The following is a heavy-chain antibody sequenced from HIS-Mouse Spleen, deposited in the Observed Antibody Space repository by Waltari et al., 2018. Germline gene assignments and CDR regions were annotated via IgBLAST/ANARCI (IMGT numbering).Heavy chain of an antibody. J-gene: IGHJ3*02. V-gene: IGHV3-21*01. Sequence: EVQLVESGGGLVKPGGSLRLSCAASGFTFSSYSMNWVRQAPGKGLEWVSSISSSSYIYYADSVKGRFTISRDNAKNSLYLQMNSLRAEDTAVYYCARDRMTLNAFDIWGQGTMVTVSS. CDR2: ISSSSYI. D-gene: IGHD2-21*02. CDR1: GFTFSSYS. CDR3: ARDRMTLNAFDI.